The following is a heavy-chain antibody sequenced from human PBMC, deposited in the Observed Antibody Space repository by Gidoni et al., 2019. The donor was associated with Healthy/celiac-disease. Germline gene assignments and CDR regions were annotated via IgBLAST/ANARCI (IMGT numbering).Heavy chain of an antibody. V-gene: IGHV1-69*01. D-gene: IGHD6-19*01. CDR2: SIPIFGTA. Sequence: QVQLVQSGAVVNKPGSSVTVSCKASGGTFSSYAISWVRQAPGQGLEWMGGSIPIFGTANYAQKFQGRVTITADESTSTAYMELSSLRYEDTAVYYCAKSRAVAGINWFDPWGQGTLVTVSS. CDR1: GGTFSSYA. J-gene: IGHJ5*02. CDR3: AKSRAVAGINWFDP.